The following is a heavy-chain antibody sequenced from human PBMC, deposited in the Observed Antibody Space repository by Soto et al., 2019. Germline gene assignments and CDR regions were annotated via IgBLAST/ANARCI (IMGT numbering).Heavy chain of an antibody. D-gene: IGHD3-10*01. CDR3: ASSSGSGYRAFDY. CDR2: VNPIVSMS. V-gene: IGHV1-69*02. CDR1: GDTFNFYS. J-gene: IGHJ4*02. Sequence: QVQLVQSGAEVKRPGSSVKVSCKASGDTFNFYSINWVRQAPGLGLEWMGRVNPIVSMSNYAQKFQGRVTRTADTXTSTAYPELSSLRSEHTAIYYCASSSGSGYRAFDYWGQGALVTVSS.